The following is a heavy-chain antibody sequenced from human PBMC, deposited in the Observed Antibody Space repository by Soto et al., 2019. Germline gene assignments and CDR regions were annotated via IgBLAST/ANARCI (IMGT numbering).Heavy chain of an antibody. Sequence: QVQLVESGGGVVQPGRSLRLSCAASGFTFSSYGMHWVRQAPGKGLEWVAVIWYDGSNKYYADSVKGRFTISRDNSKNTLYLQMNSLRAEDTAVYYCARDNRYSGSYYRAGGMDVWGQGTTVTVSS. CDR2: IWYDGSNK. D-gene: IGHD1-26*01. V-gene: IGHV3-33*01. J-gene: IGHJ6*02. CDR1: GFTFSSYG. CDR3: ARDNRYSGSYYRAGGMDV.